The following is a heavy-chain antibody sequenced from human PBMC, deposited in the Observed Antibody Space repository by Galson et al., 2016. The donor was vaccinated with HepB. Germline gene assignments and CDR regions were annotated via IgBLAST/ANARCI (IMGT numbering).Heavy chain of an antibody. CDR3: AKDTAPGHTYGYFDY. D-gene: IGHD1-14*01. V-gene: IGHV3-23*01. CDR2: ISSSGDST. J-gene: IGHJ4*02. CDR1: GFIFSTYW. Sequence: SLRLSCAASGFIFSTYWMSWVRQAPGKGLEWVSGISSSGDSTYYADSVKSRVAISRDNSKDTLYLEMNSLRDGDTAFYYCAKDTAPGHTYGYFDYWGQGTLVTVSS.